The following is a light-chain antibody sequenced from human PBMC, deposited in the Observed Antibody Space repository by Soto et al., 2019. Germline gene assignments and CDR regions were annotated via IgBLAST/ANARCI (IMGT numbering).Light chain of an antibody. CDR2: AAS. Sequence: DIKMTQSPSSVSGSVGDRVTITFRASQDITRWLAWYQLKPGKAPKLLIYAASSLQSGVPSSFSGSGSGTDFTLTISSLQPEDCATYYCKLSYIPSIPFGQGTRLEI. J-gene: IGKJ5*01. CDR1: QDITRW. CDR3: KLSYIPSIP. V-gene: IGKV1-12*01.